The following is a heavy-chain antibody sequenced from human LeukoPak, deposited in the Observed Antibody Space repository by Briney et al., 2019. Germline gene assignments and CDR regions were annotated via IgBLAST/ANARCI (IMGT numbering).Heavy chain of an antibody. CDR3: ARGSPPGIANYYYYYGMDV. J-gene: IGHJ6*02. Sequence: ASVKVSCKTSGYTFTSYCIHWVRQAPGQGLEWMGWINPNSGDTDFAQKFHGRVTMTGDTSISAAYMELNRLTSDDTAVYYCARGSPPGIANYYYYYGMDVWGQGTTVTVSS. V-gene: IGHV1-2*02. CDR1: GYTFTSYC. D-gene: IGHD6-13*01. CDR2: INPNSGDT.